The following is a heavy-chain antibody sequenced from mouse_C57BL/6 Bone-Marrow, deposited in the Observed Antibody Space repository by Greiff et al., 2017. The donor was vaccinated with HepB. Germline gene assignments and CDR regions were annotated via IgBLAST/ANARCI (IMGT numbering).Heavy chain of an antibody. V-gene: IGHV14-4*01. CDR1: GFNIKDDY. J-gene: IGHJ3*01. CDR3: TTPGSSCFAY. Sequence: VQLQQSGAELVRPGASVKLSCTASGFNIKDDYMHWVKQRPEQGLEWIGWIDPENGDTEYASKFQGKATITADTSSNTAYLQLSSLTSEDTAVYYCTTPGSSCFAYWGQGTLVTVSA. D-gene: IGHD1-1*01. CDR2: IDPENGDT.